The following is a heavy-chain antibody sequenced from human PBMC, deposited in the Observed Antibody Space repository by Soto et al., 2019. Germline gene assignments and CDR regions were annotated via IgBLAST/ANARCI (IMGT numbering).Heavy chain of an antibody. V-gene: IGHV1-8*01. CDR3: ARRPHCSGGICYYGLDN. D-gene: IGHD2-15*01. CDR2: MNPDSGHA. J-gene: IGHJ4*02. Sequence: GASVKVSCKASGYTFTHSDINWVRQAPGQGLEWMGWMNPDSGHAAYAQKFQGRVTLTTSTSTSTVYMEMRSLGSEDTAVYYCARRPHCSGGICYYGLDNWGQGTLVTVSS. CDR1: GYTFTHSD.